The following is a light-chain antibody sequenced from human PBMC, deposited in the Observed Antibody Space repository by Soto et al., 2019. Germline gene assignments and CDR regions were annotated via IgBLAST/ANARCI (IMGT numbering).Light chain of an antibody. Sequence: EIVMTQSPATLSVSPGERATLSCRARQSVSSNLAWYQQKPGQAPRLLIYGASTRATGIPARFSGSGSGTEFTLTISSLQSEDFAVYYCQQYNKWPRTFGQGTKVDIK. V-gene: IGKV3-15*01. CDR1: QSVSSN. J-gene: IGKJ1*01. CDR2: GAS. CDR3: QQYNKWPRT.